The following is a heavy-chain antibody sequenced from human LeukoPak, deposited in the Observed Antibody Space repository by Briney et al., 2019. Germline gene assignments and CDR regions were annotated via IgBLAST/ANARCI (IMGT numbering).Heavy chain of an antibody. CDR2: ITWNSDNI. Sequence: GGSLRLSCAASGFIFADYAMHWVRQTPGKGLEWVSGITWNSDNIHYADSVKGRFTISRDNAKNSLYLQMNSLRDEDMAFYHCVKGGSNGWHNDFDYWGQGTLVAASS. J-gene: IGHJ4*02. D-gene: IGHD6-19*01. CDR1: GFIFADYA. V-gene: IGHV3-9*03. CDR3: VKGGSNGWHNDFDY.